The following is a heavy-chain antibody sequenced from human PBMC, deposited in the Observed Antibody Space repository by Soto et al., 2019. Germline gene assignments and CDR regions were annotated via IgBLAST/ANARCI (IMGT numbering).Heavy chain of an antibody. CDR2: ISTYSGNT. CDR3: VRVTVEVYSDSSGCYDF. CDR1: GYRFSSYG. V-gene: IGHV1-18*03. Sequence: GRAVKVSFKASGYRFSSYGICWVRQAPGQGLQWMGWISTYSGNTNFAQDFRGRLTMTTDTSTNTAYMELRSLRSDDMAVYYCVRVTVEVYSDSSGCYDFWGQGTLVTVAS. J-gene: IGHJ4*02. D-gene: IGHD3-22*01.